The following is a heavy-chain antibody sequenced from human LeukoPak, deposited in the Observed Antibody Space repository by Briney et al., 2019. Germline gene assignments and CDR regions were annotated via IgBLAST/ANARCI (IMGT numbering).Heavy chain of an antibody. CDR2: ISSSSSYI. Sequence: GGSLRLSCAASGFTFSSYSMNWVRQAPGKWLEWVSSISSSSSYIYYADSVKGRFTISRDNAKNSLYLQMNSLRAEDTAVYYCAREDKAAHRRFDYWGQGTLVTVSS. CDR1: GFTFSSYS. V-gene: IGHV3-21*01. D-gene: IGHD5-18*01. CDR3: AREDKAAHRRFDY. J-gene: IGHJ4*02.